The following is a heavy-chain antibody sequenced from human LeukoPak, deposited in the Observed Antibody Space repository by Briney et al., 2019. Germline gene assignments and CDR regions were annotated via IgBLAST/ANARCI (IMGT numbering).Heavy chain of an antibody. CDR1: GFTFSDYY. CDR2: ISSSSSYT. D-gene: IGHD1-7*01. V-gene: IGHV3-11*06. Sequence: GGSLRLSCAASGFTFSDYYMSWIRQAPGKGLEWVSYISSSSSYTNYADSVKGRFTISRDNAKNSLYLQMNSLRAEDTAVYYCASRGTTGSWFGPWGQGTLVTVSS. CDR3: ASRGTTGSWFGP. J-gene: IGHJ5*02.